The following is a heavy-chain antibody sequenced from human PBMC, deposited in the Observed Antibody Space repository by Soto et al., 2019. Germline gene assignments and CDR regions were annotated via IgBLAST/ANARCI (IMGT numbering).Heavy chain of an antibody. Sequence: EVQLLESGGGLVQPGGSLRLSCAASGFTFSSYAMSWVCQAPGKGLEWVSAISGSGGSTYYADSVKGRFTISRDNSKNTLYLQMNSLRAEDTAVYYCASDSSGYYLPQFDYWGQGTLVTVSS. V-gene: IGHV3-23*01. CDR1: GFTFSSYA. CDR3: ASDSSGYYLPQFDY. CDR2: ISGSGGST. J-gene: IGHJ4*02. D-gene: IGHD3-22*01.